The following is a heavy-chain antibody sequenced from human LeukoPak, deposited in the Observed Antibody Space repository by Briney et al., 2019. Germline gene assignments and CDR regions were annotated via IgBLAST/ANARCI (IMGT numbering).Heavy chain of an antibody. V-gene: IGHV1-8*03. D-gene: IGHD3-22*01. CDR2: MNPNSGNT. Sequence: ASVKVSCKASGYTFTSYDINWVRQATGQGLEWMGWMNPNSGNTGYAQKFQGRVTITRNTSISTAYMELSSLRSEDTAVYYCAKDRLSGTMIVVVPYDAFDIWGQGTMVTVSS. CDR1: GYTFTSYD. CDR3: AKDRLSGTMIVVVPYDAFDI. J-gene: IGHJ3*02.